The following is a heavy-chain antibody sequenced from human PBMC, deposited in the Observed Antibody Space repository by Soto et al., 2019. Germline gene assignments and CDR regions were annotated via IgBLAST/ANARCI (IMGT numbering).Heavy chain of an antibody. CDR3: ARINTYYDFWSGYYRYYYGMDV. CDR1: GGSSSSSSL. J-gene: IGHJ6*02. V-gene: IGHV4-4*02. CDR2: IYHSGST. D-gene: IGHD3-3*01. Sequence: SDTLSITCAFSGGSSSSSSLWSWVRPPPGKGLEWIGEIYHSGSTNYNPSLKSRVTISVDKSKNQFSLKLSSVTAADTAVYYCARINTYYDFWSGYYRYYYGMDVWGQGTKVPVSS.